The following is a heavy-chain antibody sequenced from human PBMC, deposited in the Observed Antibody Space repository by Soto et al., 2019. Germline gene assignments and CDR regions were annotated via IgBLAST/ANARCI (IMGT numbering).Heavy chain of an antibody. Sequence: RASVKVSCKASGYTFTSYGISWVRQAPGQGLEWMGWISAYNGSTNYAQKLQGRVTMTTDTSTSTAYMELRSLRSDDTAVYYCARRGLTWYYDFWSGSYPGYYGMDVWGQGTTVTVSS. CDR1: GYTFTSYG. V-gene: IGHV1-18*01. D-gene: IGHD3-3*01. CDR3: ARRGLTWYYDFWSGSYPGYYGMDV. J-gene: IGHJ6*02. CDR2: ISAYNGST.